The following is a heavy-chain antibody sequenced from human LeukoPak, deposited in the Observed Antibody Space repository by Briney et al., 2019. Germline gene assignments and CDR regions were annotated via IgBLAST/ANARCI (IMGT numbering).Heavy chain of an antibody. D-gene: IGHD2-2*01. Sequence: GGSLRLSCAASGFTFDDYAMHWVRQAPGKGLEWVSGISWNSGSIGYADSVKGRFTISRDNAKNSLYLQMNSLRAEDTAAYYCAKGRQLLRPDFDYWGQGTLVTVSS. CDR3: AKGRQLLRPDFDY. V-gene: IGHV3-9*01. J-gene: IGHJ4*02. CDR2: ISWNSGSI. CDR1: GFTFDDYA.